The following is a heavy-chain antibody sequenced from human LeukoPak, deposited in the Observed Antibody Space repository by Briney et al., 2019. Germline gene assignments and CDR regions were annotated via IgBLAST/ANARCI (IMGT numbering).Heavy chain of an antibody. V-gene: IGHV4-34*01. CDR1: GGSFSGYY. Sequence: PSETLSLTCAVYGGSFSGYYWSWIRQPPGKGLEWIGEINHSGSTNYNPPLKSRVTISVDTSKSQFSLKLSSVTAADTAVYYCARIQLSYYYYYYGMDVWGQGTTVTVSS. CDR3: ARIQLSYYYYYYGMDV. J-gene: IGHJ6*02. CDR2: INHSGST. D-gene: IGHD5-18*01.